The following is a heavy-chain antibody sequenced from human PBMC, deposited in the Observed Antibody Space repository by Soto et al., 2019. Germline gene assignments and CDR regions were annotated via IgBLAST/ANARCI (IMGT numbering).Heavy chain of an antibody. CDR2: IYYSGTT. J-gene: IGHJ4*02. D-gene: IGHD2-8*02. V-gene: IGHV4-59*12. CDR1: GGSISSYY. Sequence: SETLSLTCTVSGGSISSYYWSWIRQPPGKGLEWIGYIYYSGTTNYNPSLKSRVTISVDTSKNQFSLKLTSVTAADTAVYYCARDKITGLFDYWGQGALVTVSS. CDR3: ARDKITGLFDY.